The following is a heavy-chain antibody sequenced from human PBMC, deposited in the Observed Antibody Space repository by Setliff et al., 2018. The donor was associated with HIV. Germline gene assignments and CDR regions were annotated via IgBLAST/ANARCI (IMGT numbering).Heavy chain of an antibody. Sequence: ASVKVSCKTSGYTFISYGVTWVRQAPGQGLEWVGWISTYNGNTNYAQKFQGRVTMTTDTSTSAAYLELRSLRSDDTAIYYCARVRTYSDFYYPAPIPSYYFDFWGQGTLVTVSS. J-gene: IGHJ4*02. CDR1: GYTFISYG. CDR2: ISTYNGNT. CDR3: ARVRTYSDFYYPAPIPSYYFDF. D-gene: IGHD1-26*01. V-gene: IGHV1-18*01.